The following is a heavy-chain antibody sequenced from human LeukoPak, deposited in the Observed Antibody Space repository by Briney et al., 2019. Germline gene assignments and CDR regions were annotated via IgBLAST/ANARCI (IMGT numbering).Heavy chain of an antibody. J-gene: IGHJ4*02. Sequence: GGSLRLSCAASGFTFSSYSLNWVRQAPGKGLEWVSSISSTSNYIFYADSVKGRFTVSRDNAKNSLYLQMNSLRAEDSAVYYCARDLVLSGFDYWGQGTLVTISS. CDR2: ISSTSNYI. V-gene: IGHV3-21*01. CDR1: GFTFSSYS. D-gene: IGHD2-8*01. CDR3: ARDLVLSGFDY.